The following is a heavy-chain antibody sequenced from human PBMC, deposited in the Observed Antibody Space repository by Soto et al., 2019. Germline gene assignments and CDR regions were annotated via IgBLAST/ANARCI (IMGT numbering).Heavy chain of an antibody. D-gene: IGHD3-3*01. Sequence: VQLLESGGGLVQPGGSLRLSCAASGFTFSSYAMSWVRQAPGKGLEWVSAISSSSSYIYYADSVKGRFTISRDNAKNSLYLQMNSLRAEDTAVYYCARDIPPRTIFGVVITNLFDYWGQGTLVTVSS. CDR2: ISSSSSYI. V-gene: IGHV3-21*01. CDR1: GFTFSSYA. J-gene: IGHJ4*02. CDR3: ARDIPPRTIFGVVITNLFDY.